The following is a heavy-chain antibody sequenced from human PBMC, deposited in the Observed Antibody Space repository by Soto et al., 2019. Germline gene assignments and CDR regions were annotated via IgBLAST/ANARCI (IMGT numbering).Heavy chain of an antibody. CDR2: MNPNSGNT. CDR1: GYTFTSYD. J-gene: IGHJ3*02. Sequence: ASVKVSCKASGYTFTSYDINWVRQATGQGLEWMGWMNPNSGNTGYAQKFQGRVTMTRNTSISTAYMELSSLRSEDTAVYYCARGQYDFWSVLVEDAIDIRGQGTMVTVSS. V-gene: IGHV1-8*01. CDR3: ARGQYDFWSVLVEDAIDI. D-gene: IGHD3-3*01.